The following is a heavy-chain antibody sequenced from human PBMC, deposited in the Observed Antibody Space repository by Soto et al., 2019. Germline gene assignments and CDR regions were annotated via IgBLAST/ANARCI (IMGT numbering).Heavy chain of an antibody. J-gene: IGHJ4*02. CDR3: ARTDSGSCPHRGPVDY. CDR2: IIPIFGTA. CDR1: GGTFSSYA. Sequence: GASVKVSCKASGGTFSSYAISWVRQAPGQGLEWMGGIIPIFGTANYAQKFQGRVTITADKSTSTAYMELSSLRSEDTAVYYCARTDSGSCPHRGPVDYWGQGTLVTVSS. D-gene: IGHD1-26*01. V-gene: IGHV1-69*06.